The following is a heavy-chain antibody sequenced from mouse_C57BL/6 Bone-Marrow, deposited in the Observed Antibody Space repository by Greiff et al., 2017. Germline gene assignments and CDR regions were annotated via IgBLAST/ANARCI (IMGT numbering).Heavy chain of an antibody. J-gene: IGHJ2*01. CDR2: LYPGDGDT. CDR3: ARWFPYFDY. V-gene: IGHV1-82*01. Sequence: VKLLESGPELVKPGASVQISCKASGYAFSSSWMNWVKQRPGKGLEWIGRLYPGDGDTNYNGKFKGKATLTADKSSSTAYMQLSSLTSEDSAVYFCARWFPYFDYGGQGTTLTVSS. D-gene: IGHD2-2*01. CDR1: GYAFSSSW.